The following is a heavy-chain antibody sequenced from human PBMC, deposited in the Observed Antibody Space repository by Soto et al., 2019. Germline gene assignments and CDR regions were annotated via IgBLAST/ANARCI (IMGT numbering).Heavy chain of an antibody. V-gene: IGHV4-31*03. CDR1: GGSISSGGYY. Sequence: SETLSLTCTVSGGSISSGGYYWSWIRQHPGKGLEWIGYIYYSGSTYYNPSLKSRVTISVDTSKNQFSLKLSSVTAADTAVYYCARRPGGELLRYFDWPGKDNWFDPWGQGTLVTVSS. CDR2: IYYSGST. D-gene: IGHD3-9*01. J-gene: IGHJ5*02. CDR3: ARRPGGELLRYFDWPGKDNWFDP.